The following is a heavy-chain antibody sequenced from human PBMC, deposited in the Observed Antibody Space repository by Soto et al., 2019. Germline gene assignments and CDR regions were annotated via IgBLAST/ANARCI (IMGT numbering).Heavy chain of an antibody. CDR3: ARAGDSGSYFQH. D-gene: IGHD1-26*01. CDR2: IWYDGSNK. J-gene: IGHJ1*01. V-gene: IGHV3-33*01. Sequence: QVQLVESGGGVVQAGRSLRLSCAASGFTFSSYGMHWVRQAPGKGLEWVAVIWYDGSNKYYADSVKGRFTISRDNSKNTLYLQMNSLRAEDTAVYYCARAGDSGSYFQHWGQGTLVTVSS. CDR1: GFTFSSYG.